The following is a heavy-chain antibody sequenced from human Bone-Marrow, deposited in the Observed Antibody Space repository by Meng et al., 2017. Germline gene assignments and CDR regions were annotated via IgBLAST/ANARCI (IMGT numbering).Heavy chain of an antibody. CDR3: ATRGNPYLDR. J-gene: IGHJ4*02. V-gene: IGHV1-18*04. Sequence: QGQVGQSGAEVKKPGASVKVSCKVSDYTLTGDGFSWVRQAPGQGLQWMGWINIYNGITNYGRNFQGRVTLTTDTSTSTGYMELSSLTSDDTAVYYCATRGNPYLDRWGQGTLVTVSS. CDR2: INIYNGIT. CDR1: DYTLTGDG.